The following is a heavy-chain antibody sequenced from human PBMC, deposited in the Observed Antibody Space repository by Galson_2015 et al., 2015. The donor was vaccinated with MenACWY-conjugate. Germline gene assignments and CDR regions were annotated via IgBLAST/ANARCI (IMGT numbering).Heavy chain of an antibody. J-gene: IGHJ4*02. CDR3: ARWGPSSYLLEY. CDR1: GYTFTSYG. D-gene: IGHD6-6*01. CDR2: ISAYNGVT. V-gene: IGHV1-18*01. Sequence: VKVSCKASGYTFTSYGVSWVRQAPGQRLEWMGWISAYNGVTNYVQKLQGRVSMTTDTSTTSAYVELRSLTSDDTAVYYCARWGPSSYLLEYWGQGTLVTVSS.